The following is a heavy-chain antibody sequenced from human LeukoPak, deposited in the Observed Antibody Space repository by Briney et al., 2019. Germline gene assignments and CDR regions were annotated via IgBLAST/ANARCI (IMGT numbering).Heavy chain of an antibody. Sequence: GGSLRLSCAASGFTFSRYGMHWVRQAPGKGLEWVAVISYDGSNKYYVDSVKGRFSISRDNSKNTLDLQMNSLRGEDTAVYFCAKELRDGGSDYWGQGTLVTVSS. V-gene: IGHV3-30*18. D-gene: IGHD5-12*01. CDR3: AKELRDGGSDY. J-gene: IGHJ4*02. CDR1: GFTFSRYG. CDR2: ISYDGSNK.